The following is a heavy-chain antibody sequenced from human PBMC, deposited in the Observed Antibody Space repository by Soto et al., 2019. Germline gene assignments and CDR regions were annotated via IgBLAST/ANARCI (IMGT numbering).Heavy chain of an antibody. Sequence: LSLTCTVSGGSISSSSYCWGWIRQSPGKGLEWIGYIFSSGTTYYNPSLKNRVTISVDTSKNQFSLRLTSVTAADTAVYYCATGGYCSSGSCYSRWGQGTLVTVSS. D-gene: IGHD2-15*01. V-gene: IGHV4-39*07. CDR1: GGSISSSSYC. CDR2: IFSSGTT. J-gene: IGHJ1*01. CDR3: ATGGYCSSGSCYSR.